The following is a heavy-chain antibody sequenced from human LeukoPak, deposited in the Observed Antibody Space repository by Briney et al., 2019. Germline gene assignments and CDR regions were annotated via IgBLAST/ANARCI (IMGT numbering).Heavy chain of an antibody. D-gene: IGHD3-16*02. Sequence: SETLSLTCAVYGGSFSAYYWIWIRQPPGKGLEWIGEINHSGSTNYNPSLKSRVTISVDTSKNQFSLKLRSVTAADTAVYYCAREALYYDYVWGSYRYNWFDPWGQGTLVTVSS. J-gene: IGHJ5*02. CDR1: GGSFSAYY. V-gene: IGHV4-34*01. CDR2: INHSGST. CDR3: AREALYYDYVWGSYRYNWFDP.